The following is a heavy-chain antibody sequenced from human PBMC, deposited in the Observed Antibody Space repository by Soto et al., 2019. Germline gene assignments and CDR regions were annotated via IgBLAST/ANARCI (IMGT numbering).Heavy chain of an antibody. CDR1: GGSISSGGYY. CDR3: ARDRNPGGMDV. V-gene: IGHV4-31*03. D-gene: IGHD3-10*01. CDR2: SYYSGST. J-gene: IGHJ6*02. Sequence: SETLSLTCTVSGGSISSGGYYWSWIRQHPGKGLEWIGYSYYSGSTYYNPSLKSRVTIPVDTSKNQFSLKLSSVTAADTAVYYCARDRNPGGMDVWGQGTTVTVSS.